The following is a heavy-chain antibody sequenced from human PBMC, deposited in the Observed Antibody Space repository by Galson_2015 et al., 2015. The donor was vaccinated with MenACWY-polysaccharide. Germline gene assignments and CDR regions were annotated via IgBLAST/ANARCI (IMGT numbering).Heavy chain of an antibody. V-gene: IGHV3-23*01. CDR2: ISDSDGRT. D-gene: IGHD3-16*01. CDR3: ARGGGRFPENYYFDY. J-gene: IGHJ4*02. CDR1: GFTFSSYA. Sequence: SLRLSCAASGFTFSSYAMNWVRQAPGKGLEWVSAISDSDGRTYYADSVKGRFTTSRDNVKNTLYLQMNSLSAEDTAVYYCARGGGRFPENYYFDYWGQGTLVTVSS.